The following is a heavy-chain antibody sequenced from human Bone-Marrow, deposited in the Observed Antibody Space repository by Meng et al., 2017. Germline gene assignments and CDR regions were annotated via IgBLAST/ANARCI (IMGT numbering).Heavy chain of an antibody. CDR3: AKGEARSRTGGVFYFDY. D-gene: IGHD2-8*02. CDR1: GFTVSNYA. V-gene: IGHV3-23*01. CDR2: ISGSGAST. Sequence: GESLKISCAGSGFTVSNYAMNWVRQAPGKGLEWVSSISGSGASTYYADSVKGRFTISRDNSKNTLYLQMNSLRGEDTAVYYCAKGEARSRTGGVFYFDYWGQGTPVNCSS. J-gene: IGHJ4*01.